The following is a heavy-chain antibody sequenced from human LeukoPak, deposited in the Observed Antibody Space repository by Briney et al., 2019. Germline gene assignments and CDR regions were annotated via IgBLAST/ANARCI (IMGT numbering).Heavy chain of an antibody. D-gene: IGHD2-15*01. V-gene: IGHV5-51*01. CDR1: GYSFTSYW. J-gene: IGHJ4*02. Sequence: GESLKISCKGSGYSFTSYWVGWVRQMPGKGLEWMGIIYPGDSDTRYSPSFQGQVTISADKSISTAYLQWSSLKASDTAMYYCARSYRIKAPYCSGGSCYSTSFGYWGQGTLVTVSS. CDR3: ARSYRIKAPYCSGGSCYSTSFGY. CDR2: IYPGDSDT.